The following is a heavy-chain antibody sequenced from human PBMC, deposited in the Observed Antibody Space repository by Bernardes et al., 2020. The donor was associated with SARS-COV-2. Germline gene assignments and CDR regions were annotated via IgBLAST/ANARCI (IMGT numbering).Heavy chain of an antibody. CDR3: AREGGRGSSYVELFDI. J-gene: IGHJ5*02. CDR2: IISNAAYI. D-gene: IGHD3-16*01. V-gene: IGHV3-21*06. Sequence: GGSLRLSCDGSVFNFRTYTVNQVRHSPGKGLERVLSIISNAAYIYYALSLEDRLTISRDNARNLLYLDMTNLRVDDTATYYCAREGGRGSSYVELFDIWGRGTLVTVSS. CDR1: VFNFRTYT.